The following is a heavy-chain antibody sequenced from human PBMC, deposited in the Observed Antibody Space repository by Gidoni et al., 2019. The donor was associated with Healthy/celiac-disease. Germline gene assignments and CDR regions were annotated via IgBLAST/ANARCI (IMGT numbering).Heavy chain of an antibody. D-gene: IGHD3-22*01. V-gene: IGHV2-5*02. J-gene: IGHJ4*02. CDR1: GFSLSTRGVG. CDR3: AHRSYDSSGCSLFDY. Sequence: QTTLKESGPTLVKPTQTLTLTCTFSGFSLSTRGVGVGWIRQPPGKALEWLALIYWDDDKRYSPSLKSRLTITKDTSKNQVVLTMTNMDPVDTATYYCAHRSYDSSGCSLFDYWGQGTLVTVSS. CDR2: IYWDDDK.